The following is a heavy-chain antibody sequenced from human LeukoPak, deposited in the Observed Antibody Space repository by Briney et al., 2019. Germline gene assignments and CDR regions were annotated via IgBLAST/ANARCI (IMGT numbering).Heavy chain of an antibody. CDR1: GFTFSSYW. V-gene: IGHV3-7*01. Sequence: PGGSLRLSCAASGFTFSSYWMSWVRQAPGKGLEWVANIKQDGSEKYYVDSVKGRFTISRDNAKNSLYLQMNSLRAEDTAVYYCARDRGDSSSWYPNYYFDYWGQGTLVTVSS. D-gene: IGHD6-13*01. CDR3: ARDRGDSSSWYPNYYFDY. J-gene: IGHJ4*02. CDR2: IKQDGSEK.